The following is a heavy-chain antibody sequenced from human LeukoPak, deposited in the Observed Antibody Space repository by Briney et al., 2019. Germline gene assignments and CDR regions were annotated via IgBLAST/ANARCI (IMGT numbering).Heavy chain of an antibody. Sequence: PGGSLRLSCAASGFTFSSYAMSWVRQAPGKGLEWVAVIWYDGSKKYYGDSVKGRFTNSRDNSKNTLYLQMNSLRGEDTAIYYCARDLAARHFDYWGQGTLVTVSS. V-gene: IGHV3-33*08. CDR2: IWYDGSKK. CDR3: ARDLAARHFDY. D-gene: IGHD6-6*01. CDR1: GFTFSSYA. J-gene: IGHJ4*02.